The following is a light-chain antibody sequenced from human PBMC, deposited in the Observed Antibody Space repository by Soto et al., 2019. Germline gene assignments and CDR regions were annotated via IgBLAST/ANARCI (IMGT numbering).Light chain of an antibody. J-gene: IGKJ5*01. Sequence: EIVLTHSPGTLSLAPGEGATLSCRASKSVSSSNLAGYHQKPAQPPRLLIYVASSRATGIPDRFSGSGSGTDFTLTISRLEPEDFAVYYCQQYDDSITFGQGTRLEIE. CDR1: KSVSSSN. CDR2: VAS. CDR3: QQYDDSIT. V-gene: IGKV3-20*01.